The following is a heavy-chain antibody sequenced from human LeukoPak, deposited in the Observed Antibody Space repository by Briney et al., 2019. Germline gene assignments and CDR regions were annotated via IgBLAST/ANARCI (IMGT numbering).Heavy chain of an antibody. CDR2: ISSSSSTI. V-gene: IGHV3-48*01. D-gene: IGHD3-22*01. J-gene: IGHJ4*02. Sequence: WGSLRLSCAASGFTFSSYSMLWVRQAPGKGLEWVSYISSSSSTIYYADSVKGRFTISRDNAKNSLYLQMNTLRAEDTAVYYCARDRHKYNYDSGGYPPYWGQGTLVTVSS. CDR1: GFTFSSYS. CDR3: ARDRHKYNYDSGGYPPY.